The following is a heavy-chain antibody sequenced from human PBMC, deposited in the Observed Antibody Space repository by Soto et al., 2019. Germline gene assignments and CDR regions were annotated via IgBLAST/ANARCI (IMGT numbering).Heavy chain of an antibody. Sequence: LSLTCTVSGGSISSYYWSWIRQPPGKGLEWIGYIYYSGSTNYNPSLKSRVTISVDTSKNQFSLKLSSVTAADTAVYYRARVMTADFWSGYYTGSRDWFDPWGQGTLVTVSS. D-gene: IGHD3-3*01. CDR1: GGSISSYY. CDR3: ARVMTADFWSGYYTGSRDWFDP. CDR2: IYYSGST. J-gene: IGHJ5*02. V-gene: IGHV4-59*01.